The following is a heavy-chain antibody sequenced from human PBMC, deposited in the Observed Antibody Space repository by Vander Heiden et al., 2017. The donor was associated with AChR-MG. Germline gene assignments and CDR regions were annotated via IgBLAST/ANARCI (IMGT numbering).Heavy chain of an antibody. V-gene: IGHV1-46*01. CDR1: GYTFTSYY. J-gene: IGHJ4*02. D-gene: IGHD3-16*01. CDR3: AKDWGS. CDR2: INLSGGST. Sequence: QVQLVQSGAEVKKPGASVKVSCKASGYTFTSYYMYWVRQAPGQGLEWMGIINLSGGSTTYAQKFQGRVTMTRDTSTSTVYMELSSLTSEDTAVYYCAKDWGSWGQGTLVTVSS.